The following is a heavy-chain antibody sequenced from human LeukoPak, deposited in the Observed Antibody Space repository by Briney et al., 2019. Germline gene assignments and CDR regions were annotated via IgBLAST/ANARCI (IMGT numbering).Heavy chain of an antibody. D-gene: IGHD1-26*01. CDR1: GGSISSYY. CDR3: AREKKWELLDYYYYYGMDV. CDR2: IYTSGST. J-gene: IGHJ6*02. Sequence: SETLSLTCTVSGGSISSYYWSWIRQPPGKGLEWIGYIYTSGSTDYNPSLKSRVTISVDTSKNQFSLKLSSVTAADTAVYYCAREKKWELLDYYYYYGMDVWGQGTTVTVSS. V-gene: IGHV4-4*08.